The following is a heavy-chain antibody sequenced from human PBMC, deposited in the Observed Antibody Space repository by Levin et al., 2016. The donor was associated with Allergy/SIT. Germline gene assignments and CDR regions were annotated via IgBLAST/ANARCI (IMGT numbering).Heavy chain of an antibody. CDR2: IYYSGST. D-gene: IGHD6-13*01. Sequence: WIRQPPGKGLEWIGYIYYSGSTYYNPSLKSRVTISVDTSKNQFSLKLSSVTAADTAVYYCARGLIAAAGPLYYYYGMDVWGQGTTVTVSS. J-gene: IGHJ6*02. CDR3: ARGLIAAAGPLYYYYGMDV. V-gene: IGHV4-31*02.